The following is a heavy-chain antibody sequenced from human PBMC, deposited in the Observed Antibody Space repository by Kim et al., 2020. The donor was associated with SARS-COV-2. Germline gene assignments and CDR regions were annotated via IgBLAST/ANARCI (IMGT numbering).Heavy chain of an antibody. V-gene: IGHV5-51*01. J-gene: IGHJ4*02. CDR3: ARRSYGSGSYYFDY. D-gene: IGHD3-10*01. CDR1: GYSFTRYW. Sequence: GESLKISCKGSGYSFTRYWIGWVREMPAKGLEWMGIIYPGDSDTRYSPSFQGQVTISADKSISTAYRQWSSLRASDTAMYYCARRSYGSGSYYFDYWGQGTLVTVSS. CDR2: IYPGDSDT.